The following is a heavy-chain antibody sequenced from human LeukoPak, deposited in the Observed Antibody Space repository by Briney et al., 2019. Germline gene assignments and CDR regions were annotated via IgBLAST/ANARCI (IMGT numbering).Heavy chain of an antibody. Sequence: ASVKVSCKASGGTFSSYAISWVRQAPGQGLEWMGGIIPIFGTANYAQKFQGRVTITADESTSTAYIELSSLRSEDTAMYYCASPEPYSSSWYFDYWGQGTLVTVSS. CDR1: GGTFSSYA. CDR3: ASPEPYSSSWYFDY. J-gene: IGHJ4*02. D-gene: IGHD6-13*01. CDR2: IIPIFGTA. V-gene: IGHV1-69*13.